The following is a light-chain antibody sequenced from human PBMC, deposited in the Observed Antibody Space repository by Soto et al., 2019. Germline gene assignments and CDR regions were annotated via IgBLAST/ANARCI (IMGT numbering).Light chain of an antibody. CDR2: DAS. V-gene: IGKV1-5*01. Sequence: DIQMTQSPSALSASVGDRVTITCRASQSISSWLAWYQQKPGKAPKLLIFDASSLESGVPSRFSGSGSGTEFTLTISSLQPDDFATYYCQQLKSYPITFGQGTRLEIK. CDR3: QQLKSYPIT. J-gene: IGKJ5*01. CDR1: QSISSW.